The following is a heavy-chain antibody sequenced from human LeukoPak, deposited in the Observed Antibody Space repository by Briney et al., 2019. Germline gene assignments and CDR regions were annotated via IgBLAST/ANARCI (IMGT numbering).Heavy chain of an antibody. J-gene: IGHJ4*02. CDR2: INPNSGGT. CDR3: ASGKPYVWGSYRYNRLDY. V-gene: IGHV1-2*06. D-gene: IGHD3-16*02. Sequence: ASVKVSYKASGYTFTGYYMHWVRQAPGRGLEWMGRINPNSGGTNYAQKFQGRVTMTRDTSISTAYMELSRLRSDDTAVYYCASGKPYVWGSYRYNRLDYWGQGTLVTVSS. CDR1: GYTFTGYY.